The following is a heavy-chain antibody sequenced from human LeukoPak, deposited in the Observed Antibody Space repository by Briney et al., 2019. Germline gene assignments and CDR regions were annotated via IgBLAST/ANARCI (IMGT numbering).Heavy chain of an antibody. J-gene: IGHJ4*02. Sequence: NSSQTLSLTCAVSGVSISSGPYSWSWIRQPPGKGLEWIGYIFHSGSTDYSPSLRSRVTISVDTSKSHFSLKLTSVTAADTAVYYCARAQTADYYDSSGYPYYFDYWGQGTLVTVSS. CDR2: IFHSGST. D-gene: IGHD3-22*01. CDR1: GVSISSGPYS. V-gene: IGHV4-30-2*01. CDR3: ARAQTADYYDSSGYPYYFDY.